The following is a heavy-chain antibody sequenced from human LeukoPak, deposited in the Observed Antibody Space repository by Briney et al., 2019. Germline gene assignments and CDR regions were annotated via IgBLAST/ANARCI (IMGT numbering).Heavy chain of an antibody. CDR2: ISAYNGNT. J-gene: IGHJ4*02. CDR1: GYTFTSYG. CDR3: ARHIVVVTAPYYFDY. V-gene: IGHV1-18*01. Sequence: ASVKVSCKASGYTFTSYGISWVRQAPGQGREWMGWISAYNGNTNYAQKLQGRVTMTKDTSKSTAYMELRSLRSDDTAVYYCARHIVVVTAPYYFDYWGQGTLVTVSS. D-gene: IGHD2-21*02.